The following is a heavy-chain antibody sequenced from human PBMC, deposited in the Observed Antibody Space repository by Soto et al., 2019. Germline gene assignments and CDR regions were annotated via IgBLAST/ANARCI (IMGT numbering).Heavy chain of an antibody. CDR2: IDPSDSHT. CDR1: GYTFTTYW. J-gene: IGHJ4*02. V-gene: IGHV5-10-1*01. CDR3: ARLNDY. Sequence: GESLKISCKGSGYTFTTYWISWVRQMPGKGLEWMGRIDPSDSHTNYSPSFQGHVTISADKSINTAYLQWDTLKASDTAIYHCARLNDYWGQGTLVTVSS.